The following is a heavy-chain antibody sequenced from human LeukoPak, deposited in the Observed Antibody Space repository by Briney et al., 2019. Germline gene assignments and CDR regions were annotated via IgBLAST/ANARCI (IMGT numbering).Heavy chain of an antibody. CDR1: GRSISSYY. V-gene: IGHV4-59*08. CDR2: IYYSGTT. J-gene: IGHJ5*02. D-gene: IGHD6-19*01. Sequence: SETLSLTCTVSGRSISSYYWTWIRQPPGKGLEWIGYIYYSGTTNYNPSLKSRVTISVDTSKNQFSLKLSSVTAADTAVYYCARHVRKRGIAVAGTPGWFDPWGQGTLVTVSS. CDR3: ARHVRKRGIAVAGTPGWFDP.